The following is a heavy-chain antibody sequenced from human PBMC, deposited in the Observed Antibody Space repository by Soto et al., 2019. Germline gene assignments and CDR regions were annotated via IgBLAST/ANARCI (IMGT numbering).Heavy chain of an antibody. J-gene: IGHJ5*02. Sequence: QVQLQESGPGLVKPSQTLSLTCTVSGGSISSGGYYWSWIRQHPGKGLEWIGYIYYSGSTYYNPSRTRXXTXSXXTSKNQFSLKLSSVTAADTAVYYCALVTTSGWFDPWGQGTLVTVSS. CDR1: GGSISSGGYY. V-gene: IGHV4-31*03. D-gene: IGHD2-21*02. CDR3: ALVTTSGWFDP. CDR2: IYYSGST.